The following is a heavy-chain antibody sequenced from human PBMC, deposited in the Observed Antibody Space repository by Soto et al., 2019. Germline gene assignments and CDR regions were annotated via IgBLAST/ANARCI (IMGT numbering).Heavy chain of an antibody. CDR1: GYSFTSYW. V-gene: IGHV5-51*01. CDR2: IYPGDSDT. Sequence: PGESLKISCKGSGYSFTSYWIGCVRQMPWKGLEWMVIIYPGDSDTRYSPSFQGQVTISADKSTSTAYLQWSSLKASDTAMSYCVRLGSRFLYYGMEVWGQGTKVTVSS. CDR3: VRLGSRFLYYGMEV. J-gene: IGHJ6*02.